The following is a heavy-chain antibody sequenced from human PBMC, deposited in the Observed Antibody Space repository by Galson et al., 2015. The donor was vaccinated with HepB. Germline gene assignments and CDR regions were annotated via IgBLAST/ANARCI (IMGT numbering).Heavy chain of an antibody. D-gene: IGHD6-13*01. V-gene: IGHV3-9*01. CDR2: ISWNSGSI. CDR3: AKDRGSSNWSGADC. CDR1: GFTFDEYA. J-gene: IGHJ4*02. Sequence: SLRLSCAASGFTFDEYAMHWVRQAPRKGLEWVSGISWNSGSIGYADSVKGRFTISRDNAKNSLYLQMNSLRTEDTALYYCAKDRGSSNWSGADCWGPGTLVTVSS.